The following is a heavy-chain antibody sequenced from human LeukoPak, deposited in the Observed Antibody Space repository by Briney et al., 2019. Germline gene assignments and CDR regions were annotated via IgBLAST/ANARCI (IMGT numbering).Heavy chain of an antibody. J-gene: IGHJ4*02. Sequence: GGSLRLSCAASGFTFSSYAMSWVRQAPGKGLEWVSAISGSGGGTYYADSVKGRFTISRDNAKNSLYLQMNSLRAEDTAVYYCARWTPYKTSFDYWGQGTLVTVSS. D-gene: IGHD1-1*01. CDR1: GFTFSSYA. V-gene: IGHV3-23*01. CDR3: ARWTPYKTSFDY. CDR2: ISGSGGGT.